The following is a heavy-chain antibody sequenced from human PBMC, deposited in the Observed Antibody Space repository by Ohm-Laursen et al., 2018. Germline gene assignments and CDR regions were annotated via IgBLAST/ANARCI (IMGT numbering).Heavy chain of an antibody. J-gene: IGHJ2*01. CDR1: GFTFDNYA. CDR3: ARIVGARYFDL. CDR2: ISWNNGYI. V-gene: IGHV3-9*01. D-gene: IGHD1-26*01. Sequence: SLRLSCAASGFTFDNYAMHWVRQAPGKGLEWVSGISWNNGYIGYADSVKGRFTISRDNAKNSLYLQMNSLRAEDTAVYYCARIVGARYFDLWGRGTLVTVSS.